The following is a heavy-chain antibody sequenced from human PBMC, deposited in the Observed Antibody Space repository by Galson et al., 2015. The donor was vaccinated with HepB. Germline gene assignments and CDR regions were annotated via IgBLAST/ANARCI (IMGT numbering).Heavy chain of an antibody. D-gene: IGHD3-10*01. CDR3: ATTTTTMVRGVIPKFDY. CDR1: EYTLTKLS. J-gene: IGHJ4*02. Sequence: SVKVSCKVSEYTLTKLSMHWVRQAPGKGLEWMGGFDPEDGETIYAQKFQGRVTMTEDTSTDTAYMELSSLRSEDTAVYYCATTTTTMVRGVIPKFDYWGQGTLVTVSS. CDR2: FDPEDGET. V-gene: IGHV1-24*01.